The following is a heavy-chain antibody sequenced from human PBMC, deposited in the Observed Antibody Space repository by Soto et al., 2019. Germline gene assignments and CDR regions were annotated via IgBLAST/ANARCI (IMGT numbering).Heavy chain of an antibody. J-gene: IGHJ6*03. CDR3: ARRATALVRVDYYYMDV. Sequence: GGSLRLSCAASGFTFSTYSMNWVRQAPGKGLEWVSSISTSTSYIYYADSVKGRFTISRDNTKNSLYLQMNSLRAEDTAVYYCARRATALVRVDYYYMDVWGKGTTVTVSS. CDR1: GFTFSTYS. V-gene: IGHV3-21*01. CDR2: ISTSTSYI. D-gene: IGHD5-18*01.